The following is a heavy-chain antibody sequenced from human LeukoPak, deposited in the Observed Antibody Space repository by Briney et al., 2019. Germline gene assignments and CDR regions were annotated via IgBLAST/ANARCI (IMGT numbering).Heavy chain of an antibody. CDR3: TSSLRFLEWFSVD. V-gene: IGHV3-9*01. CDR2: ISWNSGSI. D-gene: IGHD3-3*01. Sequence: GGSLRLSCAASGFTFDDYAMHWVRQAPGKGLEWVSGISWNSGSIGYADSVKGRFTISRDNAKNSLYLQMNSLKTEDTAVYYCTSSLRFLEWFSVDWVQGTLVTVSS. J-gene: IGHJ4*02. CDR1: GFTFDDYA.